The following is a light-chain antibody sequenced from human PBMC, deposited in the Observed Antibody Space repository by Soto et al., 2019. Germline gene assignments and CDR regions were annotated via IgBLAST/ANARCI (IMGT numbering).Light chain of an antibody. CDR2: NAS. J-gene: IGKJ1*01. CDR3: QHYHSYSEA. CDR1: QTISSW. V-gene: IGKV1-5*03. Sequence: DIQWTQCPSPLSGSLGYRAAIPCRASQTISSWLAWYQQKPGKAPKLRIYNASTLKSGVPSRFSGSGSGTEFTLTSSSLQPDDFATYYCQHYHSYSEAFGQGTKVDIK.